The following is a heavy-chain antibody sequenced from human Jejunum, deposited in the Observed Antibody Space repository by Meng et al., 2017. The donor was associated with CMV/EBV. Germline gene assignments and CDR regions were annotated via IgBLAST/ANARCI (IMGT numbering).Heavy chain of an antibody. Sequence: CSASGFDVEDYNMHWVRQAPGKSLEWVSLISWDGGDTLYADSVRGRFTISRDNSKNSLYLHMSSLRADDTAFYYCATIGGLQAFDFWGQGTMVTVSS. CDR2: ISWDGGDT. CDR1: GFDVEDYN. D-gene: IGHD3-16*01. V-gene: IGHV3-43*01. CDR3: ATIGGLQAFDF. J-gene: IGHJ3*01.